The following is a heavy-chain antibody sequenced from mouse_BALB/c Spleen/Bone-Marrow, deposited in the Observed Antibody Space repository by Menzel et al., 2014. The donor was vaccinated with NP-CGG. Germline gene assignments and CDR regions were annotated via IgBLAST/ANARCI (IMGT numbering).Heavy chain of an antibody. CDR1: GFNIKDTY. V-gene: IGHV14-3*02. CDR2: IDPANGNT. J-gene: IGHJ3*01. CDR3: ARLDLFAY. Sequence: DVQLQESGAELVEPGASVKLSCTASGFNIKDTYMHWVKQRPEQGLEWIGRIDPANGNTKYDPKFQGKATITADTSSNTAYLQLSSLTSEDTAVYYCARLDLFAYWCQGTLVTVSA.